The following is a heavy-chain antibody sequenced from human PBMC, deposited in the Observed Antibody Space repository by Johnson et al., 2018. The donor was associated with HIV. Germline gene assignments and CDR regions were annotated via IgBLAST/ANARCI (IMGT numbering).Heavy chain of an antibody. Sequence: EVQLMESGGGVVQPGGSLRLSCAASGFTFSSYAMSWVRQAPGKGLEWVSAVSGSGTSTYYADSVKGRFTITRDNVKNSLYMQMNSLRVEDTAVYFCARDYRGALDIWGQGTMVTVYS. CDR2: VSGSGTST. V-gene: IGHV3-23*01. CDR3: ARDYRGALDI. J-gene: IGHJ3*02. CDR1: GFTFSSYA. D-gene: IGHD4-11*01.